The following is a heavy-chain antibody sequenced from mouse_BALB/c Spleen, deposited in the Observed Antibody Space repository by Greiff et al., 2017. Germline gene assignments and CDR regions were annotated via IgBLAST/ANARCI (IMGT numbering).Heavy chain of an antibody. J-gene: IGHJ2*01. CDR3: ARSNWDEGDY. D-gene: IGHD4-1*01. CDR1: GFTFSSFG. CDR2: ISSGSSTI. Sequence: EVQLVESGGGLVQPGGSRKLSCAASGFTFSSFGMHWVRQAPEKGLEWVAYISSGSSTIYYADTVKGRFTISRDNPKNTLFLQMTSLRSEDTAMYYCARSNWDEGDYWGQGTTLTVSS. V-gene: IGHV5-17*02.